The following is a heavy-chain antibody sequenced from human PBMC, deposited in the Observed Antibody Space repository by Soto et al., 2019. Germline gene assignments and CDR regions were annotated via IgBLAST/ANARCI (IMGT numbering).Heavy chain of an antibody. J-gene: IGHJ4*02. CDR3: ARSIVVVTALDY. CDR2: IIPIFGTA. Sequence: GASVKVSCKASGGTFSSYAISWVRQAPGQGLEWMGGIIPIFGTANYAQKFQGRVTITADASTSTAHMELSSLRSEDTAVYYCARSIVVVTALDYWGQGTLVTVSS. V-gene: IGHV1-69*13. CDR1: GGTFSSYA. D-gene: IGHD2-21*02.